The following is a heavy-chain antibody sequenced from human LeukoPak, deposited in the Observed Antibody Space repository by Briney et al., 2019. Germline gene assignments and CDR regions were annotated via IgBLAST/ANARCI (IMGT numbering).Heavy chain of an antibody. V-gene: IGHV4-39*07. CDR1: GGSISSSSYY. CDR2: IYYSGST. Sequence: SETLSFTCTVSGGSISSSSYYWGWIRQPPGKGLEWIGSIYYSGSTYYNPSLKSRVTISVDTSKNQFSLKLSSVTAADTAVYYCARGHWNYIIDYWGQGTLVTVSS. D-gene: IGHD1-7*01. CDR3: ARGHWNYIIDY. J-gene: IGHJ4*02.